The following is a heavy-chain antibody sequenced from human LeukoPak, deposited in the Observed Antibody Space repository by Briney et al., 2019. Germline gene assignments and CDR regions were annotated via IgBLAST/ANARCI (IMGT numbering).Heavy chain of an antibody. Sequence: PGVSLRLSCAASGFTFSSYWMSWPRQAPGKGLEWVANIKRDGSEKFYVDSVKGRFTISRDNAKNSLFLQMNSLRAEDTAVYYCARHTQEQWLTVDYWGQGTLVTVSS. D-gene: IGHD6-19*01. J-gene: IGHJ4*02. CDR2: IKRDGSEK. V-gene: IGHV3-7*01. CDR1: GFTFSSYW. CDR3: ARHTQEQWLTVDY.